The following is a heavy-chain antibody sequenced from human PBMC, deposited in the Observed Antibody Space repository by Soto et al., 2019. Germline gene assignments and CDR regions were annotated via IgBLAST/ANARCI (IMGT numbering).Heavy chain of an antibody. CDR1: GGSISSGGYY. J-gene: IGHJ4*02. V-gene: IGHV4-31*03. CDR3: ARESRDYDSSGYYY. CDR2: IYYSGST. D-gene: IGHD3-22*01. Sequence: QVQLQESGPGLVKPSQTLSLTCTVSGGSISSGGYYWSWIRQHPGKGLEWIGYIYYSGSTYYNPSLKSRVTLTVDTSKTQVSLKLSSVTAADTAVYYCARESRDYDSSGYYYWGQGTLVTVSS.